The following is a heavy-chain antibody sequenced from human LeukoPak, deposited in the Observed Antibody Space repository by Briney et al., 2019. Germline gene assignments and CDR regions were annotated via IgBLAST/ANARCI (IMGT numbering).Heavy chain of an antibody. V-gene: IGHV3-66*01. CDR3: ASTQRGDYFDY. J-gene: IGHJ4*02. D-gene: IGHD2-15*01. CDR2: IYSGGST. CDR1: GFTFSSHG. Sequence: PGGSLRLSCAASGFTFSSHGMSWVRQAPGKGLEWVSVIYSGGSTYYADSVKGRFTISRDNSKNTLYLQMNSLRAEDTAVYYCASTQRGDYFDYWGQGTLVTVSS.